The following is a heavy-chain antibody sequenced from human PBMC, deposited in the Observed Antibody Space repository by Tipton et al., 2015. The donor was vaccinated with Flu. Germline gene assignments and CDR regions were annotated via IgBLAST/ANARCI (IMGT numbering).Heavy chain of an antibody. D-gene: IGHD3-3*01. V-gene: IGHV4-34*01. CDR3: ARGQFTIFGVVNNWFDP. Sequence: TLSLTCTVSGGSISSYYWSWIRQPPGKGLEWIGEINHSGSTNYNPSLKSRVTISVDTSKNQFSLKLSSVTAADTAVYYCARGQFTIFGVVNNWFDPWGQGTLVTVSS. J-gene: IGHJ5*02. CDR2: INHSGST. CDR1: GGSISSYY.